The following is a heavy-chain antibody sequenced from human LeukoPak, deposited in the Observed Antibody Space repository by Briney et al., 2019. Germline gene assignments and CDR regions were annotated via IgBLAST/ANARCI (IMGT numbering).Heavy chain of an antibody. Sequence: PSETLSLTCTVSGGSVSSDSYYWTWIRQPPGKGLEWIGYVYYSGRTNYNPTLKSRVTISVDTSKNQFSLRLNSVTAADTALYYCVRETATSYYDSAGYYRQTEVFDFWGQGTKVTVSS. CDR3: VRETATSYYDSAGYYRQTEVFDF. D-gene: IGHD3-22*01. CDR2: VYYSGRT. CDR1: GGSVSSDSYY. J-gene: IGHJ3*01. V-gene: IGHV4-61*01.